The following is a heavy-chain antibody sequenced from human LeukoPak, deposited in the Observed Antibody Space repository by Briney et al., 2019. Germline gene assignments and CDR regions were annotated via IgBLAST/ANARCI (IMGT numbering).Heavy chain of an antibody. CDR2: IYYSGST. D-gene: IGHD4-17*01. V-gene: IGHV4-38-2*02. CDR1: GYFISRGYY. CDR3: ARVAVTTRFDP. Sequence: PSETLSLTCTVSGYFISRGYYWGWIRQPPGKGLEWIGSIYYSGSTYYNPSLKSRVTISVDTSKNQFSLKLSSVTAADTAVYYCARVAVTTRFDPWGQGTLVTVSS. J-gene: IGHJ5*02.